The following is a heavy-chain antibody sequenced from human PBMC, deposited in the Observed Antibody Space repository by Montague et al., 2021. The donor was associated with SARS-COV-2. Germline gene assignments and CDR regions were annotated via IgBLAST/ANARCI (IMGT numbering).Heavy chain of an antibody. CDR3: ERTEYNWNDWFDP. CDR2: IFHSGIT. CDR1: GESISSYY. Sequence: SETLSLTCSVSGESISSYYWSWIRQSPGKGLEWIGYIFHSGITDYNPSLKSRVTISVDMSKNQFSLQLNSVTAADSAVYYCERTEYNWNDWFDPWGQGTLVTVSS. V-gene: IGHV4-59*13. J-gene: IGHJ5*02. D-gene: IGHD1-20*01.